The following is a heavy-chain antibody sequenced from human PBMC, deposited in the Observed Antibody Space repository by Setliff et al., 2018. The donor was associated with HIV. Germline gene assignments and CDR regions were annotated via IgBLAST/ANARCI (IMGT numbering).Heavy chain of an antibody. D-gene: IGHD1-26*01. Sequence: ASVKVSCKASGYTFPNYGITWVRQAPGQGLEWMGWISAYTANTNYAQNLQGRVTLTTDTSTSTAYIELRSLRSDETAVYYCARVRVGATPLDYWGQGTLVTVSS. V-gene: IGHV1-18*01. CDR2: ISAYTANT. CDR3: ARVRVGATPLDY. CDR1: GYTFPNYG. J-gene: IGHJ4*02.